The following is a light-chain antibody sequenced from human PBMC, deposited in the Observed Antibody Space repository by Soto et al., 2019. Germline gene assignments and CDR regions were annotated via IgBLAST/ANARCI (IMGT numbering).Light chain of an antibody. Sequence: DVQMTQSPSTLSASVGDRVTITCRASQSIGDWLAWFQQKPGRAPKLLIYKASSLESGVPSTFSGSASGTEFTLTISSLQPDDFATYYCKQYYDYSWTFGQGTKVDIK. CDR1: QSIGDW. CDR3: KQYYDYSWT. CDR2: KAS. V-gene: IGKV1-5*03. J-gene: IGKJ1*01.